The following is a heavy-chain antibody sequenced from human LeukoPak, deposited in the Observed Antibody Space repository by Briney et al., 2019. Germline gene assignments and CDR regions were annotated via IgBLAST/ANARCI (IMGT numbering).Heavy chain of an antibody. CDR1: GFTFSSYG. Sequence: GGSRRLSCAASGFTFSSYGMHWVRQAPGKGLEWVAVIWYDGSNKYYADSVKGRVIISRDNSKNTLYLQMNSLRAEDTAVYYCARDNHYYGSGSYDYWGQGTLVTVSS. CDR3: ARDNHYYGSGSYDY. CDR2: IWYDGSNK. J-gene: IGHJ4*02. V-gene: IGHV3-33*01. D-gene: IGHD3-10*01.